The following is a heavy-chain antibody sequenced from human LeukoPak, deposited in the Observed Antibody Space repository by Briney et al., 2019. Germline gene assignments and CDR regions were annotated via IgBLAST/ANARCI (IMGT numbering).Heavy chain of an antibody. CDR1: GFTFSDYY. CDR2: ISHSSSHT. Sequence: GGSLRLSCAASGFTFSDYYMAWIRQAPGKGLEWISFISHSSSHTNYADSVRGRFTISRDNTKNSLFLQMSSLRADDWAVYYCARDSCTGGGFSVDPWGQGTLVTASS. V-gene: IGHV3-11*05. D-gene: IGHD2-8*02. CDR3: ARDSCTGGGFSVDP. J-gene: IGHJ5*02.